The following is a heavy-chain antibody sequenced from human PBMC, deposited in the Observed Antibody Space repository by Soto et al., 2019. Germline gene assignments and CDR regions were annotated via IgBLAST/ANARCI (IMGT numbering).Heavy chain of an antibody. J-gene: IGHJ4*02. D-gene: IGHD1-26*01. CDR2: IYYSGGP. Sequence: SETLSLTCTVSGGSISSSVYYWGWIRQPPGAGLEWIGSIYYSGGPYYNPSLRSRVTISVGTSKNQFSLNLSSVTAADTAVYYCARLLGGAELADVSAPGWGQGTLVTVSS. V-gene: IGHV4-39*01. CDR1: GGSISSSVYY. CDR3: ARLLGGAELADVSAPG.